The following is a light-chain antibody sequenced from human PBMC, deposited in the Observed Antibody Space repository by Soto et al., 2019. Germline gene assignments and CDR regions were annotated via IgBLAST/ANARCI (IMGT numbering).Light chain of an antibody. J-gene: IGLJ2*01. CDR1: NSNIGADYD. CDR3: QYYDSSLSGSVV. Sequence: QSALTQPPSVSGAPGQRVTISCTGSNSNIGADYDVHWYQQLPGTAPKLLIYGNSNRPSGVPDRFSGSKSGTSASLAITGLQAEDEDDYYCQYYDSSLSGSVVFGGGTKLTVL. V-gene: IGLV1-40*01. CDR2: GNS.